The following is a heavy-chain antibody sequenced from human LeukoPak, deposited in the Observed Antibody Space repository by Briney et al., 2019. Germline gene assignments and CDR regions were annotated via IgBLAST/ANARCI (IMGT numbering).Heavy chain of an antibody. CDR3: ARYDSRGSASTRFDY. J-gene: IGHJ4*02. CDR1: GYSLGKNYY. Sequence: SETLSLTCAVSGYSLGKNYYWGWIRQPPGKGLEWIGRIYGTGSTSYNPSLMNRVTMSVDTSKNHFSLKLTSVTAADTAVYYCARYDSRGSASTRFDYWGQGILVTTSS. CDR2: IYGTGST. D-gene: IGHD3-16*01. V-gene: IGHV4-38-2*01.